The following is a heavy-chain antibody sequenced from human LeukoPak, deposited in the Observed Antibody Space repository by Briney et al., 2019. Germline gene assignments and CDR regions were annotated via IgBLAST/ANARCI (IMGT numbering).Heavy chain of an antibody. V-gene: IGHV3-21*01. D-gene: IGHD3-22*01. J-gene: IGHJ3*02. CDR1: GFTFSSYS. CDR3: ARYYDSRGISPGAFDI. Sequence: EGSLRLSCAASGFTFSSYSMNWVRQAPGKGLEWVSSISISSSYIYYADSVKGRFTISRDNAKNSLYLQMNSLRAEDTAVYSCARYYDSRGISPGAFDIWGQGTMVTVSS. CDR2: ISISSSYI.